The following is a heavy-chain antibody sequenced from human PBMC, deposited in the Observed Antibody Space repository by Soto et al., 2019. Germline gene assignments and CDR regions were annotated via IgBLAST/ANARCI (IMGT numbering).Heavy chain of an antibody. Sequence: GSLRLSCAASGFTFTIFAMSWVRQSPGKGLEWVSTISGSGGSTYYADAVKGRFTISRDNSMGTLYLQMKSLRVEDTAIYYCAKEVSLGSTVDLGYWGQGTLVTVSS. D-gene: IGHD7-27*01. CDR1: GFTFTIFA. J-gene: IGHJ4*02. V-gene: IGHV3-23*01. CDR2: ISGSGGST. CDR3: AKEVSLGSTVDLGY.